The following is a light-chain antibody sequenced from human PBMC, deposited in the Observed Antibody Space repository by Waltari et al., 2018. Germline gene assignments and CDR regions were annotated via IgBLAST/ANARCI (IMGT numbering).Light chain of an antibody. J-gene: IGLJ3*02. CDR1: SPNIGSNT. V-gene: IGLV1-44*01. CDR3: VAWDDSLNGWV. Sequence: QSVLTQPSSASGTPGQRVNISCSGSSPNIGSNTVNWYQQLPGTAPKLLIYSNNQRPSGVPDRFSGSKSGTSASLAISGLQSEDEADYYCVAWDDSLNGWVFGGGTKLTVL. CDR2: SNN.